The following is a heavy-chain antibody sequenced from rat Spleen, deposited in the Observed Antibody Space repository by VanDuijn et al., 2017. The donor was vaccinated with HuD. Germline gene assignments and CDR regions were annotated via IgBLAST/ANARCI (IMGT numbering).Heavy chain of an antibody. CDR1: DYSITSSYG. Sequence: EVRLQESGPGLVKPSQSLSLTCSVTDYSITSSYGRSWIRRFPGNKLEWMGYINSAGSTNYNPSLKSRISITRDTSRNQFFLQVNSLTTDDTATYYCAKTTVAYYYIMDAWGQGASVTVSS. CDR3: AKTTVAYYYIMDA. CDR2: INSAGST. J-gene: IGHJ4*01. V-gene: IGHV3-3*01. D-gene: IGHD1-3*01.